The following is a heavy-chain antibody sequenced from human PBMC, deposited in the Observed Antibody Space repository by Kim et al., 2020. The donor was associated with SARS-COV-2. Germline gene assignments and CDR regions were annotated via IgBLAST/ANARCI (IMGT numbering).Heavy chain of an antibody. V-gene: IGHV1-2*06. J-gene: IGHJ4*02. D-gene: IGHD6-13*01. CDR2: INPNTGDT. CDR3: ARVLGAAGTCWLLGY. Sequence: ASVKVSCKASGYTFTGYYMHWVRQAPGQGLEWMGRINPNTGDTNYAQKFQGRVTMTRDTSISTAYMELSWLRSDDTAVYYCARVLGAAGTCWLLGYWGLGTPVTVSS. CDR1: GYTFTGYY.